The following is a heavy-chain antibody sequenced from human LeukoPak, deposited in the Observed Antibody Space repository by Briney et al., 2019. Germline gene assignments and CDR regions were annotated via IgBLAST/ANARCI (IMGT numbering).Heavy chain of an antibody. CDR2: IRNSGSNT. V-gene: IGHV3-11*01. J-gene: IGHJ3*02. D-gene: IGHD3-3*01. CDR3: ARDLGVGGAFDI. CDR1: GFTFSDFH. Sequence: GGSLRLSCAASGFTFSDFHMSWIRQAPGKGLEWVSYIRNSGSNTYYADSVKGRFTTSRDNAKNSLYLQMNSLRTEDTAVYYCARDLGVGGAFDIWGQGTMVTVSS.